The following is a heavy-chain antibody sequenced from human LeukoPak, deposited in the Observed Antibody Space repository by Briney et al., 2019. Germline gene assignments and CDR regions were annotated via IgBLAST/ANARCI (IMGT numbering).Heavy chain of an antibody. J-gene: IGHJ4*02. CDR3: ATLPIPQDTAMVTWFDY. CDR1: GYTLTEFS. V-gene: IGHV1-24*01. D-gene: IGHD5-18*01. CDR2: FDPEDGET. Sequence: ASVKGSCKVSGYTLTEFSIHWGRQAPGKGLEWMGGFDPEDGETIYAQKFQGRVTMTEDTSTDTAYMELSSLRSEDTAVYYCATLPIPQDTAMVTWFDYWGQGTLVTVSS.